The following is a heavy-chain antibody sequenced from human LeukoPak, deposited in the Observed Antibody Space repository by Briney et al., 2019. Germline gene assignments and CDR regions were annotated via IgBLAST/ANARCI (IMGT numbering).Heavy chain of an antibody. D-gene: IGHD6-13*01. CDR1: GFTFSTYW. V-gene: IGHV3-74*01. CDR3: AKAAAAGAWWFDP. CDR2: INGDGSTT. Sequence: GGSLRLSCAASGFTFSTYWMHWVRQAPGKGLVWVSRINGDGSTTSYADSVKGRVTISRDNAKNTLYLQMSSLRAADTAVYYCAKAAAAGAWWFDPWGQGTLVTVYS. J-gene: IGHJ5*02.